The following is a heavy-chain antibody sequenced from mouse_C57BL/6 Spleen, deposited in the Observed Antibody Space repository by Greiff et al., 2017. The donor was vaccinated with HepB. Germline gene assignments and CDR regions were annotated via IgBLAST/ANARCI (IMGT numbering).Heavy chain of an antibody. CDR1: GFTFSDYG. CDR3: ARGHYGYDGGAMDY. Sequence: EVKLVESGGGSVKPGGSLKLSCAASGFTFSDYGMHWVRQAPEKGLEWVAYISSGSSTIYYADTVKGRFTISRDNAKNTRFLQMTRLRSEDRAMYYCARGHYGYDGGAMDYWGQGTSVTVSS. CDR2: ISSGSSTI. J-gene: IGHJ4*01. V-gene: IGHV5-17*01. D-gene: IGHD2-2*01.